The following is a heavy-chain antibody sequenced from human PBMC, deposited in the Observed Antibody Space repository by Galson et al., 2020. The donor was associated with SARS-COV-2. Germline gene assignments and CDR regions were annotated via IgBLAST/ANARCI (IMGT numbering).Heavy chain of an antibody. Sequence: ASETLSLTCTVSGGSVSSGSYYWSWIRQPPGKGLEWIGYISYSGCTNYNPPLKSRVTISVDTSKSQSSLKLSSVTAADTAVYYCARGAGPLGYYDAMDFWGQGTTVAVSS. D-gene: IGHD3-16*01. V-gene: IGHV4-61*01. CDR1: GGSVSSGSYY. J-gene: IGHJ6*02. CDR3: ARGAGPLGYYDAMDF. CDR2: ISYSGCT.